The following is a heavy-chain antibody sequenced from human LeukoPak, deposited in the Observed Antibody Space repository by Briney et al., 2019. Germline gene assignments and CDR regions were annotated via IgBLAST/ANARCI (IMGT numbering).Heavy chain of an antibody. Sequence: GSSVKVSCKASGGTFGSYAISWVRQAPGQGLEWMGGIIPIFGTANYAQKFQGRVTITTDESTSTAYMELSSLRSEDTAVYYCARGYSRYCSGGSCPRALDYWGQGTLVTVSS. V-gene: IGHV1-69*05. D-gene: IGHD2-15*01. CDR1: GGTFGSYA. J-gene: IGHJ4*02. CDR3: ARGYSRYCSGGSCPRALDY. CDR2: IIPIFGTA.